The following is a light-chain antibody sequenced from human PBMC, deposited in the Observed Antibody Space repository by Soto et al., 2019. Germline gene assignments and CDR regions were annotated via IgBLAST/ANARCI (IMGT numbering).Light chain of an antibody. CDR3: AAWDDSLNAFYV. CDR2: DNH. V-gene: IGLV1-44*01. J-gene: IGLJ1*01. CDR1: RSNIGSNT. Sequence: QSVLTQPPSVSGTPGQRVTISCSGSRSNIGSNTVNWYQDLPGTAPKLLVYDNHHRPSGVSDRFSGSKSGTSASLAISGLQSEDEAEYYSAAWDDSLNAFYVFGTGTKVTVL.